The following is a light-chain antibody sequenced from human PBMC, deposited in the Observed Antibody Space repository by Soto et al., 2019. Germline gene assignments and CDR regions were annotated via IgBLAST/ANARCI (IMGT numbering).Light chain of an antibody. CDR2: AAS. CDR3: QQTYNTPPCT. CDR1: QSISTY. V-gene: IGKV1-39*01. Sequence: DIQMTQSPSSLSASVGDRVTITCRASQSISTYLNWYQQKPGKAPKLLIYAASSLQSGIPSRFSGSGSGTDFTLTISSLQPEDFATYSCQQTYNTPPCTFGQGTKVEVK. J-gene: IGKJ1*01.